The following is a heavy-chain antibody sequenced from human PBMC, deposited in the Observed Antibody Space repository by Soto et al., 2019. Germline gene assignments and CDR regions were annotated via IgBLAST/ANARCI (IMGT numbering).Heavy chain of an antibody. D-gene: IGHD5-12*01. J-gene: IGHJ4*02. V-gene: IGHV3-30*18. CDR3: AKDLGYSGYGVFDY. CDR2: ISYDGSNK. CDR1: GFTFDNYY. Sequence: QVQLVESGGGVVQPGRSLRLSCAASGFTFDNYYIHWVRQALGKGLEWVAVISYDGSNKYYADSVKGRFTISRDNSKNALYLQMNSLRAEDTAVYYCAKDLGYSGYGVFDYWGQGTLVTVSS.